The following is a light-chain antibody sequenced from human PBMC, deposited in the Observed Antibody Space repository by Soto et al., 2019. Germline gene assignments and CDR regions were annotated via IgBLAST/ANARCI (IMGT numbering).Light chain of an antibody. J-gene: IGLJ2*01. CDR2: KVS. Sequence: QSALTQPASVSGSPGQSITTPCTGSSNNIGGYNYVSWYQQHPGRAPKLVIYKVSDRPSGVSTRFSASKSGNTASLTISGLQAEDEADYYCCSYAGSSTLVFGGGTKLTVL. CDR1: SNNIGGYNY. CDR3: CSYAGSSTLV. V-gene: IGLV2-23*02.